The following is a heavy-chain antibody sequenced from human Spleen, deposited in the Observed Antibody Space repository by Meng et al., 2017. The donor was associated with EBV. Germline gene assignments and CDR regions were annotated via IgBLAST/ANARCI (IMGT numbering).Heavy chain of an antibody. Sequence: QVRLVRSGGGVKKRGSSLKVSCKTPGGTFRSDAISWVRQGPGQGLEWMGGLIPMSGAPHYAQKFQDRVTITADESTSTHYMDLSGLRSEDTAVYYCASESGRGFTPDYWGQGTLVTVSS. CDR2: LIPMSGAP. CDR1: GGTFRSDA. J-gene: IGHJ4*02. CDR3: ASESGRGFTPDY. D-gene: IGHD3-10*01. V-gene: IGHV1-69*01.